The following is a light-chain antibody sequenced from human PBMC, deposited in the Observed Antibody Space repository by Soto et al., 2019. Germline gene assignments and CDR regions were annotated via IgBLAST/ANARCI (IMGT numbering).Light chain of an antibody. CDR1: QDISNS. Sequence: DVQMTQSPSSLTTSGGDRFTITCHASQDISNSLNWYQQKPGRAPKLLIYDASTLQTGVPSRFSGGGSGTDFTLTISSLQPEDVATYYCQKYNSAPWTFGQGTKVDI. V-gene: IGKV1-27*01. CDR3: QKYNSAPWT. J-gene: IGKJ1*01. CDR2: DAS.